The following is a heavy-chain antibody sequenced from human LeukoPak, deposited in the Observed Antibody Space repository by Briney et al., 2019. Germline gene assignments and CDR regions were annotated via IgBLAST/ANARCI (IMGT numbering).Heavy chain of an antibody. CDR1: GYTFTGYY. Sequence: SVKVSCKASGYTFTGYYMHWVRQAPGQGLEWMRWINPNSGGTNYAQKFQGRVTMTRDTSISTAYMELSRLRSDDTAVYYCARDKDPSDFDYWGQGTLVSLSS. J-gene: IGHJ4*02. V-gene: IGHV1-2*02. CDR3: ARDKDPSDFDY. CDR2: INPNSGGT.